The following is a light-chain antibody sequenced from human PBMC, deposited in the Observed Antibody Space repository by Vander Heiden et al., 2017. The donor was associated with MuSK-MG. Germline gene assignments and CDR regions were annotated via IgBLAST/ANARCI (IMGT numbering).Light chain of an antibody. CDR1: QSISSY. CDR2: AAS. J-gene: IGKJ5*01. CDR3: QQSYSTLMIS. V-gene: IGKV1-39*01. Sequence: DIQMTQSPSPLSASVGHRVTITCRASQSISSYLNWYQQKPGKAPKLLIYAASSLQSGVPSRFSGSGSGTDFTLTISSLQPEDFATYYCQQSYSTLMISFGQGTRLEIK.